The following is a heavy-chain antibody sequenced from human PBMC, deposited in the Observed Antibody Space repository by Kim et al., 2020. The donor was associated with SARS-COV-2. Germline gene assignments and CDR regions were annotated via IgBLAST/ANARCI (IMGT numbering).Heavy chain of an antibody. J-gene: IGHJ4*02. D-gene: IGHD1-20*01. CDR3: ANRITGTTGY. CDR2: TA. Sequence: TANYAQKFQGRVTITADESTSTAYMELSSLRSEDTAVYYCANRITGTTGYWGQGTLVTVSS. V-gene: IGHV1-69*01.